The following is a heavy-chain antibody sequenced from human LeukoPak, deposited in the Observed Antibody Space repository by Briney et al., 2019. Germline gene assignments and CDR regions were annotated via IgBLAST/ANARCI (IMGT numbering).Heavy chain of an antibody. CDR1: GFTFSFYW. Sequence: GGSLRLSCVASGFTFSFYWMGWVRQAPGKGLEWVANIKQDGSEKYYVDSVRGRFTISRDNAKNSLSLQMNSLRAEDTAVYYCARGQKRGPYYFDYWGQGTLVTVSS. CDR2: IKQDGSEK. D-gene: IGHD5-24*01. V-gene: IGHV3-7*05. CDR3: ARGQKRGPYYFDY. J-gene: IGHJ4*02.